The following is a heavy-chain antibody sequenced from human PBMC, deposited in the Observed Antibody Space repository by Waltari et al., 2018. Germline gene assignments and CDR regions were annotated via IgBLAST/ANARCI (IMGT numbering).Heavy chain of an antibody. V-gene: IGHV4-39*07. D-gene: IGHD3-10*01. CDR1: GRSISSSSYY. CDR2: IYYSGST. J-gene: IGHJ4*02. CDR3: ASLYYYGSGSYY. Sequence: QLQLQESGPGLVKTSETLSLTCTVAGRSISSSSYYWGWIRQPPVKGLEWIGSIYYSGSTYYNPSLKSRVTISVDTSKNQFSLKLSSVTAADTAVYYCASLYYYGSGSYYWGQGTLVTVSS.